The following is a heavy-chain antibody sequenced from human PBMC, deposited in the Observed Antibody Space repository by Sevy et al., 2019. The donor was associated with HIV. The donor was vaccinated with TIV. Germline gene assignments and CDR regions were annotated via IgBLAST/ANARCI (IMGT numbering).Heavy chain of an antibody. CDR3: ARDFPPLDYYGSGSYYTSDY. D-gene: IGHD3-10*01. CDR1: GYTFTSHG. CDR2: ISTYNDDT. Sequence: ASVKVSCKASGYTFTSHGISWVRQAPGQGLEWVGWISTYNDDTKYAQKVQGRVTMTTDTSTTTVFMELSSLRSDDTAIYYCARDFPPLDYYGSGSYYTSDYWGQGTLVTVSS. J-gene: IGHJ4*02. V-gene: IGHV1-18*01.